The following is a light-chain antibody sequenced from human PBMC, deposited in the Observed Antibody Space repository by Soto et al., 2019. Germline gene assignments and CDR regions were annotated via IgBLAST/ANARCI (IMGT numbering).Light chain of an antibody. CDR2: ATS. Sequence: EIVLTQSPGTLSLSLGERATLSCRASQNVRSSYLVWYQHKPGQAPRLLMRATSTRATGVPDRFSGSGSGTDFTLTISRLEPEDSALYYCQYYEKSLWTFGQGTKVQI. CDR1: QNVRSSY. CDR3: QYYEKSLWT. J-gene: IGKJ1*01. V-gene: IGKV3-20*01.